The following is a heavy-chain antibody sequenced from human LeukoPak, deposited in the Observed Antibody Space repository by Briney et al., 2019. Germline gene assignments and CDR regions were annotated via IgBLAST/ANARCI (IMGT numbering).Heavy chain of an antibody. CDR1: GGTFSSYA. J-gene: IGHJ4*02. D-gene: IGHD5-12*01. CDR2: IIPIFGTA. Sequence: GASVKVSCTASGGTFSSYAISWVRQAPGQGLEWMGGIIPIFGTANYAQKFQGRVTITADESTSTAYMELSSLRSEDTAVYYCARGAKWLGSPSDYWGQGTLVTVSS. V-gene: IGHV1-69*13. CDR3: ARGAKWLGSPSDY.